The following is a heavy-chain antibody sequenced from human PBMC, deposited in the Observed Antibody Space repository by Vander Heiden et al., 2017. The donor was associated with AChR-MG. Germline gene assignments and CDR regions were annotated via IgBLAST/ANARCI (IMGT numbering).Heavy chain of an antibody. D-gene: IGHD3-16*01. J-gene: IGHJ4*02. Sequence: VLVQESGPGLVKPSETLSLACTVSGDSISDYSWSWVRQPPGKGLEWIGYMYYTGSTSYNPSLESRVTISVDTSTSQVSLRLTSVTAADTAFYYCARADGGNYVDYWGPGALVNVSS. CDR3: ARADGGNYVDY. CDR1: GDSISDYS. CDR2: MYYTGST. V-gene: IGHV4-59*01.